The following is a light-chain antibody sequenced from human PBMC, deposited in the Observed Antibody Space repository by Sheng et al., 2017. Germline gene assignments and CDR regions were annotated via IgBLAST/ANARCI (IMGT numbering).Light chain of an antibody. CDR3: QQYGSSLPWT. CDR1: QSVTSSY. V-gene: IGKV3-20*01. J-gene: IGKJ1*01. Sequence: EAVLTQSPGTLSLSPGERATLSCRTSQSVTSSYLAWYQQRPGQAPRLLIYDASSRATGIPDRFSGRWSGTDFTLTISRVEPEDFAVYYCQQYGSSLPWTFGRRT. CDR2: DAS.